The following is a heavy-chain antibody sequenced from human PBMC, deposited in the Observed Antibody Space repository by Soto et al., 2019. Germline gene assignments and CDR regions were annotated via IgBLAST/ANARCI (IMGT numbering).Heavy chain of an antibody. D-gene: IGHD2-8*02. V-gene: IGHV3-7*04. J-gene: IGHJ4*02. Sequence: HPGGSLRLSCAASGFTFSSHWMSWVRQAPGKGLEWVANINQNGGVSYYVDSVKGRVTISRDNSKTSLYLEMNSLRAEDTAVYYCARDYPCSGGACPFQYWGQGALVTVSS. CDR1: GFTFSSHW. CDR2: INQNGGVS. CDR3: ARDYPCSGGACPFQY.